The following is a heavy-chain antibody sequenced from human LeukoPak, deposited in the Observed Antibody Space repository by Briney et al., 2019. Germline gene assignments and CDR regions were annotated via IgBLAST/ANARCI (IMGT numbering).Heavy chain of an antibody. CDR2: IYSDGST. V-gene: IGHV3-66*01. J-gene: IGHJ4*02. CDR3: ARSSYRGSYYSDS. CDR1: GFTVSSNF. D-gene: IGHD1-26*01. Sequence: GGSLRLSCAASGFTVSSNFMSWVRQAPGKGLEWVSIIYSDGSTYYADSVKGRFTISRDNSKNTLYLQMNSLRAEDTAVYYCARSSYRGSYYSDSWGQGTLVTVSS.